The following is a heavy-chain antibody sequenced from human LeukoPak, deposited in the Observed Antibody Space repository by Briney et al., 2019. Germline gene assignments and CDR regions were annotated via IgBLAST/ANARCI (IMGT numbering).Heavy chain of an antibody. J-gene: IGHJ6*03. V-gene: IGHV4-4*02. CDR3: ARRAGGTVRKLWYYYYYMDV. D-gene: IGHD2-15*01. CDR1: GGSISSSNW. CDR2: IYHSGST. Sequence: SETLSLTCAVSGGSISSSNWWSWVRQPPGKGLEWIGEIYHSGSTNYNPSLKSRVTISVDTSKNQFSLKLSSVTAADTAVYYCARRAGGTVRKLWYYYYYMDVWGKGTTVTISS.